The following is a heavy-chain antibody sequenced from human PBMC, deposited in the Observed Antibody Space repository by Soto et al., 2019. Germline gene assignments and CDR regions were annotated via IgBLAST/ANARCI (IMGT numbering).Heavy chain of an antibody. CDR3: ARVRYSGYEEWNYGMDV. CDR2: IYYSGST. Sequence: SETLSLTCTVSGGSISSGGDYWIWIGQHPGKGLEWIGYIYYSGSTYYNPSLKSRVTISVDTSKKQFSLKLSSMTAADTTVYYCARVRYSGYEEWNYGMDVWGQGTTVTVSS. J-gene: IGHJ6*02. V-gene: IGHV4-31*03. D-gene: IGHD5-12*01. CDR1: GGSISSGGDY.